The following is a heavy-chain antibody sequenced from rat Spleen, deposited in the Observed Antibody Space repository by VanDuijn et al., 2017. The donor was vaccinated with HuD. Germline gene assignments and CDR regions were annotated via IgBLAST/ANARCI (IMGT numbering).Heavy chain of an antibody. CDR1: GFSLISYS. J-gene: IGHJ2*01. V-gene: IGHV2S61*01. D-gene: IGHD1-10*01. CDR3: ALIFIRTTDYFDY. Sequence: QVQLKESGPALVQPSQTLSLTCTVSGFSLISYSVNWVRQPPGKGLEWMGVIWGNGNTNYNSALKSRLSISRDTSKSQVFLKMNSVQTEDTAWYFCALIFIRTTDYFDYWGQGVMVTVSS. CDR2: IWGNGNT.